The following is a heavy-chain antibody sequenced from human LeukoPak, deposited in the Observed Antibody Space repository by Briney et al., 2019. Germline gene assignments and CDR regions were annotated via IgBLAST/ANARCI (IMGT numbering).Heavy chain of an antibody. V-gene: IGHV4-30-2*01. CDR2: IYHSGST. D-gene: IGHD3-22*01. CDR3: ARGSRDYYDSSGTISDY. Sequence: PSETLSLTCAVSGGSISSGGYSWSWIRQPPGKGLEWIGYIYHSGSTYYNPSLKSRVTISVDRSKNQFSLKLSSVTAADTAVYYCARGSRDYYDSSGTISDYWGQGTLVTVSS. J-gene: IGHJ4*02. CDR1: GGSISSGGYS.